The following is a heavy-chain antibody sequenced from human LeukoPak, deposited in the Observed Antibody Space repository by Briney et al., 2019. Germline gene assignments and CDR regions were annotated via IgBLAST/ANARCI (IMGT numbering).Heavy chain of an antibody. J-gene: IGHJ4*02. CDR2: IRSKAYGGTT. CDR3: TLDYDYVWGSYRPPFY. V-gene: IGHV3-49*03. Sequence: GGSLRLSCTASGFTFGDYAMSWFRQAPGKGLEWVGFIRSKAYGGTTEYAASVKGRFTISRDDSKSIAYLQRNSLKTEDTAVYYCTLDYDYVWGSYRPPFYWGQGTLVTVSS. CDR1: GFTFGDYA. D-gene: IGHD3-16*02.